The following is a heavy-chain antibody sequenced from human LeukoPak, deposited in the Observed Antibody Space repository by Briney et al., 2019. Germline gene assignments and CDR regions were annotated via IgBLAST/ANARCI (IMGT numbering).Heavy chain of an antibody. J-gene: IGHJ4*02. CDR2: IYSGGST. CDR3: ARTTAMGTYYFDY. CDR1: GFTVSSNY. V-gene: IGHV3-53*01. D-gene: IGHD5-18*01. Sequence: PGGSLRLSCAAPGFTVSSNYMSWVRQAPGKGLEWVSVIYSGGSTYYADSVKGRFTISRDNSKNTLYLQMNSLRAEDTAVYYCARTTAMGTYYFDYWGQGTLVTVSS.